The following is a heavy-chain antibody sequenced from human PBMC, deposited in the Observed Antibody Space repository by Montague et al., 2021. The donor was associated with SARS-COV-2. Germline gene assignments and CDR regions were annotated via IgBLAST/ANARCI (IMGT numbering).Heavy chain of an antibody. CDR2: SDHSGDT. CDR1: GGSISGHY. D-gene: IGHD3-16*01. Sequence: SETLSLTCSVSGGSISGHYWSWIRQPPGKGLEWIGNSDHSGDTKYNPSLKSRATISVDTSKNHFALRLSSVTAADTAVYYCAREFRIELWQTNWYFGLWGRGTLVTVSS. V-gene: IGHV4-59*11. CDR3: AREFRIELWQTNWYFGL. J-gene: IGHJ2*01.